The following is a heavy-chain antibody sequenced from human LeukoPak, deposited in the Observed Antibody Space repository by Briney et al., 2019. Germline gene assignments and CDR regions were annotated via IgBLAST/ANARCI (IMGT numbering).Heavy chain of an antibody. V-gene: IGHV4-34*01. CDR1: GGSFGGYY. Sequence: PSETLSLTCAVYGGSFGGYYWSWIRQPPGKGLEWIGEINHSGSTNYNPSLKSRVTISVDTSKNQFSLKLSSVTAADTAVYYCASSGYYRPFDYWGQGTLVTVSS. J-gene: IGHJ4*02. CDR3: ASSGYYRPFDY. D-gene: IGHD3-22*01. CDR2: INHSGST.